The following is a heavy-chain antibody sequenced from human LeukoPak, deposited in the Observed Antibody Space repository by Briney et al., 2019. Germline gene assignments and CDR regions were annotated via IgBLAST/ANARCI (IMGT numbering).Heavy chain of an antibody. J-gene: IGHJ4*02. CDR1: GFTHVDYG. CDR3: SRDRLGPSFSVSHFDL. CDR2: INYNGAIT. D-gene: IGHD3-3*02. Sequence: GGSLRLSCATSGFTHVDYGLSWVRRAPGKGLEWLCAINYNGAITDYADSVKGRFTISRDNAKISLYLRMDSLRAEGTALYYCSRDRLGPSFSVSHFDLWGQGTLVTVSS. V-gene: IGHV3-20*04.